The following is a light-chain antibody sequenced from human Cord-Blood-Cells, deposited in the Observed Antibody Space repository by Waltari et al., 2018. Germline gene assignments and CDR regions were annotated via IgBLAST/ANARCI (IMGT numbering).Light chain of an antibody. V-gene: IGLV3-25*02. CDR1: ALPKQY. Sequence: SYELTQPPSVSVSPGQTARITCSGDALPKQYAYWYQQKPGQAPVLVIYKDSERPSGSPERFSGSSSGTTVTLTISGVQAEEEADYYCQSADSSGTWVFGGGTKLTVL. J-gene: IGLJ3*02. CDR3: QSADSSGTWV. CDR2: KDS.